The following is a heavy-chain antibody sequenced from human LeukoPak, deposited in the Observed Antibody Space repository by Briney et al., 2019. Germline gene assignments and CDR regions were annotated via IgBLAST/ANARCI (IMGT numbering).Heavy chain of an antibody. Sequence: ASVKVSCKASGYTFTSYDINWVRQATGQGLEWMGWMNPNSGNTGYAQKFQGRVTMTRNTSISIAYMELSSLRSEDTAVYYCATLRDIVVVPAATPGDYYYGMDVWGQGTTVTVSS. D-gene: IGHD2-2*01. CDR1: GYTFTSYD. J-gene: IGHJ6*02. CDR2: MNPNSGNT. V-gene: IGHV1-8*01. CDR3: ATLRDIVVVPAATPGDYYYGMDV.